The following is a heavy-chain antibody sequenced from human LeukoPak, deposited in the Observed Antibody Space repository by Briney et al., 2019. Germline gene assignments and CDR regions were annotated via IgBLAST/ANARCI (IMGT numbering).Heavy chain of an antibody. J-gene: IGHJ4*02. D-gene: IGHD2-15*01. V-gene: IGHV3-30*18. CDR3: AKDPDHCSGSNCKYYFDY. CDR2: ISYDGSNK. CDR1: GFIFSSYG. Sequence: GGSLRLSCAASGFIFSSYGMHWVRQAPGKGLEWVAVISYDGSNKYYADSVKGRFTISRDNSKNTLYLQMNSLRAEDTAVYYCAKDPDHCSGSNCKYYFDYWGQGTLVTVSS.